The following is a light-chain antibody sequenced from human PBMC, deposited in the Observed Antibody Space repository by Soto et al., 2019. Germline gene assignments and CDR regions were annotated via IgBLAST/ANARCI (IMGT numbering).Light chain of an antibody. CDR1: QSVRSNY. Sequence: EIVLTQSPGTLSLSPGERATLSCRASQSVRSNYLAWYQQRPGQAPRLLISGASSRATGIPDRFSGSGAGTDFSLTISRLETEDFAVYYCQQYAIYTTFGQGTKVDIK. CDR2: GAS. J-gene: IGKJ1*01. V-gene: IGKV3-20*01. CDR3: QQYAIYTT.